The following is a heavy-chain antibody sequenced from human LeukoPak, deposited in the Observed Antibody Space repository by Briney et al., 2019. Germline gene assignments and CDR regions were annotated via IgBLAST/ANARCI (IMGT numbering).Heavy chain of an antibody. J-gene: IGHJ3*02. CDR2: ISWNSGSI. D-gene: IGHD3-3*01. V-gene: IGHV3-9*01. CDR3: ANAPVATIFRGDFDI. CDR1: GFTFDDYA. Sequence: GGSLRLSCAGAGFTFDDYAMHWVRQAPGKGLEWVSGISWNSGSIGYADSVKGRFTISRDNAKNSLYLQMNSLRAEDTALYYCANAPVATIFRGDFDIWGQGTMVTVSS.